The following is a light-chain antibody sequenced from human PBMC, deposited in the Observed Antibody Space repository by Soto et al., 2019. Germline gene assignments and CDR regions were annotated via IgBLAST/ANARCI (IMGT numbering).Light chain of an antibody. CDR2: GAS. CDR1: QSVSSSF. V-gene: IGKV3-20*01. Sequence: EIVLTQSPGTLSLSPGERATLSCRASQSVSSSFLAWYQQKPGQAPRLLIYGASSREPGIPDRFSGSGSGTDFTLTISRLEPEDVAVYYCQQYGSSPLTFGGGTKVEIK. CDR3: QQYGSSPLT. J-gene: IGKJ4*01.